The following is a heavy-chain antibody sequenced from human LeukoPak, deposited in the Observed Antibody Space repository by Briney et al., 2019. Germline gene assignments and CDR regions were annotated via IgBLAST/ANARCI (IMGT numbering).Heavy chain of an antibody. J-gene: IGHJ4*02. CDR1: GGSISSYY. Sequence: PSETLSLTCTVSGGSISSYYWSWIRQPPGKGLEWIGYIYYSGSTNYNPSLKSRVTISVDTSKNQFSPKLSSVTAADTAVYYCARERSGWYYYFDYWGQGTLVTVSS. D-gene: IGHD6-19*01. CDR3: ARERSGWYYYFDY. CDR2: IYYSGST. V-gene: IGHV4-59*01.